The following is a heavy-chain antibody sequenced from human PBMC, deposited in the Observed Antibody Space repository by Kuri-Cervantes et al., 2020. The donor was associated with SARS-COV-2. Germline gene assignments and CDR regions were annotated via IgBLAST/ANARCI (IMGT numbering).Heavy chain of an antibody. D-gene: IGHD3-3*01. CDR2: INPKSGGT. Sequence: ASVKVPCKASGYTFTGYYVHWIRQAPGEGLEWMGWINPKSGGTNYAQKFQGWVTMTRETSISTAYMELSRLRSDDTAVYYCARGPAITIFGVLRGRENWFDPWGQGTLVTVSS. CDR3: ARGPAITIFGVLRGRENWFDP. J-gene: IGHJ5*02. V-gene: IGHV1-2*04. CDR1: GYTFTGYY.